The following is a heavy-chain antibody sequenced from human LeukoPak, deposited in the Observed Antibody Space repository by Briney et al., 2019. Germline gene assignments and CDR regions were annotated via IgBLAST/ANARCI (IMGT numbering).Heavy chain of an antibody. CDR1: GFTFTNYW. CDR2: LPPDELDI. V-gene: IGHV3-74*01. J-gene: IGHJ4*02. CDR3: AKDGTGSHFDY. Sequence: GGSLRLSCAASGFTFTNYWMHWVRQAPGMGLVWVSRLPPDELDIIYADSVKGRFTVSRDNAKNTLYLQMNSLRAEDTAVYYCAKDGTGSHFDYWGQGTLVTVSS. D-gene: IGHD3/OR15-3a*01.